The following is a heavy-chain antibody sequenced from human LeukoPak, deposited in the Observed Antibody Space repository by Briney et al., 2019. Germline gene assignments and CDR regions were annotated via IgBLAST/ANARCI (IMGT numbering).Heavy chain of an antibody. CDR2: INHSGST. Sequence: SETLSLTCAVSGGFFSGYYWSWMRQPPGKGLKWIWEINHSGSTHYNPSLKSRVTISVDTSKNQFSLKLSSVTAADTAVYYCARDWRYCSGGSCPTPPSWFDPWGQGTLVTVSS. CDR1: GGFFSGYY. CDR3: ARDWRYCSGGSCPTPPSWFDP. J-gene: IGHJ5*02. V-gene: IGHV4-34*01. D-gene: IGHD2-15*01.